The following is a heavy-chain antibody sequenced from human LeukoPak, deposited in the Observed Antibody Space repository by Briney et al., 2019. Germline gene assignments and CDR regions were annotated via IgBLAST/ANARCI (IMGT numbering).Heavy chain of an antibody. Sequence: PGGSLRLSCAASGFTFSSYSMNWVRQAPGKGLEWVSGISWNSGSIGYADSVKGRFTISRDNAKNSLYLQMNSLRAEDTALYYCAKGKIKDLGYCSGGSCYGGFDYWGQGTLVTVSS. D-gene: IGHD2-15*01. CDR2: ISWNSGSI. CDR1: GFTFSSYS. CDR3: AKGKIKDLGYCSGGSCYGGFDY. J-gene: IGHJ4*02. V-gene: IGHV3-9*01.